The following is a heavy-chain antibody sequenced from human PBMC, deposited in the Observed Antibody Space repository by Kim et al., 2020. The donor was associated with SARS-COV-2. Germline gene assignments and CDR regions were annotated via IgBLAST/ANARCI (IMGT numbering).Heavy chain of an antibody. CDR3: ARQDKVDVGYYFDY. CDR2: IYYSGST. Sequence: SETLSLTCTVSGGSISSGGYYWSWIRQHPGKGLEWIGYIYYSGSTYYNPSLKSRVTISVDTSKNQFSLKLSSVTAADTAVYYCARQDKVDVGYYFDYWGQGTLVTVSS. D-gene: IGHD1-26*01. V-gene: IGHV4-31*03. CDR1: GGSISSGGYY. J-gene: IGHJ4*02.